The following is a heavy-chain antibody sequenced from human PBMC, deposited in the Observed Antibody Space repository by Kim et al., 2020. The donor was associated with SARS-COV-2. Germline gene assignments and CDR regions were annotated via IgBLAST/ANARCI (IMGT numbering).Heavy chain of an antibody. D-gene: IGHD6-13*01. CDR1: GGSFSGYY. CDR3: ARVRSSRFIIFYYYGMDV. J-gene: IGHJ6*02. Sequence: SETLSLTCAVYGGSFSGYYWSWIRQPPGKGLEWIGEINHSGSTNYNPSLKSRVTISVDTSKNQFSLKLSSVTAADTAVYYCARVRSSRFIIFYYYGMDVWGQGTTVPVSS. V-gene: IGHV4-34*01. CDR2: INHSGST.